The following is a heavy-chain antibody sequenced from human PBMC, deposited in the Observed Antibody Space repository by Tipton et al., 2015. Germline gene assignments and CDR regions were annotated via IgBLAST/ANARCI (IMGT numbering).Heavy chain of an antibody. J-gene: IGHJ4*02. V-gene: IGHV3-21*01. CDR3: TRGRSVDFDS. Sequence: GSLRLSCAASGFTFSLYSMDWVRQAPGKGLEWVSSISSSSRNMYHADSVKGRLTISRDDAKNSLYLHMDGLRPEDTAMYYCTRGRSVDFDSWGQGTLVTVSS. CDR2: ISSSSRNM. CDR1: GFTFSLYS.